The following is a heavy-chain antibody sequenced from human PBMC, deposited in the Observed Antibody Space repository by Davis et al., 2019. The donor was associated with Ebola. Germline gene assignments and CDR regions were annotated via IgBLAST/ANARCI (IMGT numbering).Heavy chain of an antibody. V-gene: IGHV4-61*01. CDR1: GGSVSSGSYY. J-gene: IGHJ3*02. CDR2: IYYSGST. CDR3: ARDWLWKGAFDI. Sequence: PSETLSLTCTVSGGSVSSGSYYWSWIRQPPGKGLEWIGYIYYSGSTNYNLSLKSRVTISVDTSKNQFSLKLSSVTAADTAVYYCARDWLWKGAFDIWGQGTMVTVSS. D-gene: IGHD5-18*01.